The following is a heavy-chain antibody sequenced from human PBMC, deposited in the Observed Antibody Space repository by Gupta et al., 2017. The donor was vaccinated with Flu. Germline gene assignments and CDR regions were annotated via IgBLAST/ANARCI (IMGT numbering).Heavy chain of an antibody. J-gene: IGHJ4*02. CDR3: ARAGYGDHGDDYFDV. CDR2: ISHSGTAM. Sequence: EVHLVESGGGLVQPGGSLRLSCAAFEFTFDIYDMNWVRQAPGKGLEWVSSISHSGTAMYYADSVKGRFTISRDNARDSLSLQMNSLRAEDTAVYFCARAGYGDHGDDYFDVWGQGTLVTVFS. CDR1: EFTFDIYD. D-gene: IGHD4-17*01. V-gene: IGHV3-48*03.